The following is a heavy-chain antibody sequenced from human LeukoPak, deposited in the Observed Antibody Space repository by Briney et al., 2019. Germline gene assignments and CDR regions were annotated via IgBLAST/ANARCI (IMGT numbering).Heavy chain of an antibody. CDR1: GFTFSSYA. J-gene: IGHJ6*02. CDR3: ARGAQTAPADYYYYGMDV. CDR2: ISYDGSNK. D-gene: IGHD4/OR15-4a*01. Sequence: GRSLRLSCAASGFTFSSYAMHWVRQAPGKGLEWVAVISYDGSNKYYADSVKGRFTISRDNSKNTQYLQMNSLRAEDTAVYYCARGAQTAPADYYYYGMDVWGQGTTVTVSS. V-gene: IGHV3-30-3*01.